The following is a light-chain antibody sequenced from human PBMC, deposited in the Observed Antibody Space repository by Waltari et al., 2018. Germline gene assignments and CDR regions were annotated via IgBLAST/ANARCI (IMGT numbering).Light chain of an antibody. V-gene: IGLV3-25*03. CDR2: KDT. Sequence: SYELTQPPSVSVSPGQTARISCSGDALPKHYAYWYQQKPGQAPGLPIDKDTERPSGIPGRISGSRSGKTVTLTISGGQAEDEADYYCQSADSSGTYVVFGGGTMLTVL. CDR3: QSADSSGTYVV. J-gene: IGLJ2*01. CDR1: ALPKHY.